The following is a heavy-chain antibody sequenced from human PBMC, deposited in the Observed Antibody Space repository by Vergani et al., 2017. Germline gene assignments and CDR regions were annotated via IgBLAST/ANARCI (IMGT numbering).Heavy chain of an antibody. CDR2: ISSNGGST. J-gene: IGHJ6*02. V-gene: IGHV3-64D*06. CDR1: GFTFSSYA. CDR3: TRDFRPIYDSSGYFAGMDV. Sequence: VQLVESGGGLVQPGGSLRLSCSASGFTFSSYAMHWVRQAPGKGLEYVSAISSNGGSTYYADSVKGRFTISRDNSKNTLYLQMSSLRAEDTAVYYCTRDFRPIYDSSGYFAGMDVWGQGTTVTVSS. D-gene: IGHD3-22*01.